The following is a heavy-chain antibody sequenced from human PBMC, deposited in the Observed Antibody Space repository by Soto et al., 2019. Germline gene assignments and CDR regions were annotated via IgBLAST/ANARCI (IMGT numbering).Heavy chain of an antibody. D-gene: IGHD3-9*01. CDR1: GGSISSGGYY. CDR3: ARDYDILTGYLRGDYYYGMDV. J-gene: IGHJ6*02. CDR2: IYYSGST. V-gene: IGHV4-31*03. Sequence: SETLSLTCTVSGGSISSGGYYWSWIRQHPGKGLEWIGYIYYSGSTYYNPSLKSRVTISVDTSKNQFSLKLSSVTAADTAVYYCARDYDILTGYLRGDYYYGMDVWGQGTTVTVS.